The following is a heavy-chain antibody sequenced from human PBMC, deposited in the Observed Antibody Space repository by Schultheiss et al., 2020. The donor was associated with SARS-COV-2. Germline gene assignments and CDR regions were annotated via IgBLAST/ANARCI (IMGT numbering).Heavy chain of an antibody. CDR2: IWYDGSNN. Sequence: GGSLRLSCAASGFTFSSYGMHWVRQAPGKGLAWVAVIWYDGSNNYYADSVKGRSTISRDNSKNMLYLQMNSLRAEDTAVYYCARLARRLEWRDYFDYWGQGGVVTVSS. J-gene: IGHJ4*02. CDR1: GFTFSSYG. CDR3: ARLARRLEWRDYFDY. D-gene: IGHD3-3*01. V-gene: IGHV3-33*08.